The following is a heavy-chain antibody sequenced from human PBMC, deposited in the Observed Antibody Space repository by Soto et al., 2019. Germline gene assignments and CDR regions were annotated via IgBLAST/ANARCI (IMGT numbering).Heavy chain of an antibody. Sequence: GGSLRLSCAASGFTFSSYWMHWVRQAPGKGLVWVSRINSDGSSTSYADSVKGRFTISRDNAKNTLYLQMNSLRAEDTAVYYCARDITRGDSIAVRYGMDVWGQGTTVTVSS. D-gene: IGHD6-19*01. CDR3: ARDITRGDSIAVRYGMDV. J-gene: IGHJ6*02. CDR1: GFTFSSYW. CDR2: INSDGSST. V-gene: IGHV3-74*01.